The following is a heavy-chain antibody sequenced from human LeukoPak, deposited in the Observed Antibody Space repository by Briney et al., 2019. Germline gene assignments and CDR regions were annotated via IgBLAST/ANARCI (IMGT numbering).Heavy chain of an antibody. D-gene: IGHD3-10*01. V-gene: IGHV1-18*01. Sequence: ASVKVSCKASGYTFTSYGISWVRQAPGQGLEWMGWISAYNGNTNYAQKLQGRVTMTTDTSTSTAYMELRSLRSDDTAVYYCARDLRITMVRGVTHFDYWGQGTLVTVSS. J-gene: IGHJ4*02. CDR3: ARDLRITMVRGVTHFDY. CDR1: GYTFTSYG. CDR2: ISAYNGNT.